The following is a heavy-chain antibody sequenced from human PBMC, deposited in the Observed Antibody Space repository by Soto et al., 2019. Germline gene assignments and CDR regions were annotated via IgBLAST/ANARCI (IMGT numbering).Heavy chain of an antibody. Sequence: GGSLRLSCAASGFTFSNCGMHWVRQAPGKGLEWMAVIWYDGSNKYYADSVKGRFTISRDNSKNTLYLQMNSLRAEDTAVYYCARAGKHDILTGWDPYYFDYWGQGTLVTVSS. CDR2: IWYDGSNK. D-gene: IGHD3-9*01. V-gene: IGHV3-33*01. CDR3: ARAGKHDILTGWDPYYFDY. J-gene: IGHJ4*02. CDR1: GFTFSNCG.